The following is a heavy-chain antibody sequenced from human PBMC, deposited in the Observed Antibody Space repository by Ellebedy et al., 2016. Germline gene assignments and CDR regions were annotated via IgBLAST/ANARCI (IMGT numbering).Heavy chain of an antibody. Sequence: ASVTVSCXASGYTFTIYYMHWVRQAPGQGLEWMGIINTSGGSTSYAQKFQGRVTMTRDTSTSTAYMELSSLRSEDTAVYYCASHVGYCSGGSCATWFNPWGQGTLVTVSS. V-gene: IGHV1-46*01. CDR1: GYTFTIYY. J-gene: IGHJ5*02. D-gene: IGHD2-15*01. CDR2: INTSGGST. CDR3: ASHVGYCSGGSCATWFNP.